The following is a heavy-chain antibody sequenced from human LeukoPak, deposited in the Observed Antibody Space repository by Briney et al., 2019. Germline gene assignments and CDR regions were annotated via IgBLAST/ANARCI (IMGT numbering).Heavy chain of an antibody. CDR1: GFTFYDYA. V-gene: IGHV3-9*01. J-gene: IGHJ4*02. Sequence: PGRSLRLSCAASGFTFYDYAMHWVRQAPGKGLEWVSGISWNSGSIVYADSVKGRFTISRDNAKSSLYLQMNSLRAEDTALYYCAKELYYDSSGPLYFDYWGQGTLVTVSS. CDR3: AKELYYDSSGPLYFDY. D-gene: IGHD3-22*01. CDR2: ISWNSGSI.